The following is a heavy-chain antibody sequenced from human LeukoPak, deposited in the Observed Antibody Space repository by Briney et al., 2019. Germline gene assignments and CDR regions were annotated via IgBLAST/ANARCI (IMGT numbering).Heavy chain of an antibody. Sequence: SVKVSCKASGGTFSSYAISWVRQAPGQGLEWMGGIIPIFGTANYAQKFQGRVTITTDESTSTAYMELSSLRSEDTAVYYCARDRMQGGQLVRGYYYYYMDVWGKGTTVTVSS. CDR1: GGTFSSYA. V-gene: IGHV1-69*05. CDR3: ARDRMQGGQLVRGYYYYYMDV. CDR2: IIPIFGTA. J-gene: IGHJ6*03. D-gene: IGHD6-6*01.